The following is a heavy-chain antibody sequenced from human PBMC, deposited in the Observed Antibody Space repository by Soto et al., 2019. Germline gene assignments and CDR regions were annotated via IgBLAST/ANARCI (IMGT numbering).Heavy chain of an antibody. CDR1: GYKFTDYL. CDR3: VRQGYTYGPIDY. CDR2: IYPGDSDT. D-gene: IGHD5-18*01. J-gene: IGHJ4*02. Sequence: GESLKISFKASGYKFTDYLICWVRQMPVRGLEWMGIIYPGDSDTRYSSSFQGQVIISADKSITAAYLQWRSLRASDTAIYFCVRQGYTYGPIDYWGQRSLVTVCS. V-gene: IGHV5-51*01.